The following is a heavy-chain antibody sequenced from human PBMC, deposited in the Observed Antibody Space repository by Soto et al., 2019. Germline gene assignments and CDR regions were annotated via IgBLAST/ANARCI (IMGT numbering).Heavy chain of an antibody. V-gene: IGHV5-51*01. CDR1: GYSFTSXX. D-gene: IGHD2-2*02. Sequence: SLKISCKASGYSFTSXXXXXVRQMPGKGLEWMGIIYPGDSDTRYSQSFQGQVTISADKSISPAYLQWSSLKASDTAMYYCARHILPRGYYYAMDVWGQGTXVTVSS. J-gene: IGHJ6*02. CDR3: ARHILPRGYYYAMDV. CDR2: IYPGDSDT.